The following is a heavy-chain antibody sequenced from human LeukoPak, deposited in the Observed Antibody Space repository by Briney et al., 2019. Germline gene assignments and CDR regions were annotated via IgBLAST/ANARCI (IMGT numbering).Heavy chain of an antibody. D-gene: IGHD6-19*01. J-gene: IGHJ3*02. CDR2: ISAYNGNT. V-gene: IGHV1-18*01. CDR3: ARDPFMGSGPHDDAFDI. CDR1: GYTFTSYG. Sequence: GASVKVSCKASGYTFTSYGISWVRQAPGQGLEWMGWISAYNGNTNYAQKLQGRVTMTTDTSTSTAYMELRSLRSDDTAVYYCARDPFMGSGPHDDAFDIWGQGTMVTVSS.